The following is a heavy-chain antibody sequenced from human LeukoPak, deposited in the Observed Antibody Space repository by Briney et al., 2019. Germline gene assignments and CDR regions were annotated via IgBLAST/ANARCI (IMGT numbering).Heavy chain of an antibody. D-gene: IGHD4-17*01. J-gene: IGHJ4*02. Sequence: GGSLRLSCAASGFTFSSYGMHWVRQAPGKGLEWVAFIRYDGSNKYYADSVKGRFTISRDSSKNTLYLQMNSLRAEDTAVYYCANMGDYGDYVAPLFDYWGQGTLVTVSS. CDR3: ANMGDYGDYVAPLFDY. CDR2: IRYDGSNK. CDR1: GFTFSSYG. V-gene: IGHV3-30*02.